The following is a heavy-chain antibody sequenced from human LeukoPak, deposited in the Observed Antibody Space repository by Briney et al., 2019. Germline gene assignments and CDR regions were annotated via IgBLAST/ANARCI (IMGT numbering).Heavy chain of an antibody. CDR3: ARVRYSDVLTGYYGDGYFDY. D-gene: IGHD3-9*01. CDR1: GGSFSGYY. V-gene: IGHV4-34*01. J-gene: IGHJ4*02. CDR2: INYCGST. Sequence: PSETLSLTCAVYGGSFSGYYWSWIRQPPGKGLEWIGEINYCGSTNYNPSLNRRVTISVDTSKNQFSLKLPSVTAADTAVYYCARVRYSDVLTGYYGDGYFDYWGQGTLVTVSS.